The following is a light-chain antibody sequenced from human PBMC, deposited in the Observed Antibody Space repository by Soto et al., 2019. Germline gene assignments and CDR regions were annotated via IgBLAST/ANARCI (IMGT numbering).Light chain of an antibody. CDR3: QQSYSSPPWT. J-gene: IGKJ1*01. CDR2: DAS. Sequence: DIQMTQSPPSLSAAVGDRVTVACRASQSISNYLNWYQQKPGKAPELLIYDASSLQSGVPSRFSGSGSGTDFTLTISGLHPEDIATYYCQQSYSSPPWTFGQGTKVDIK. V-gene: IGKV1-39*01. CDR1: QSISNY.